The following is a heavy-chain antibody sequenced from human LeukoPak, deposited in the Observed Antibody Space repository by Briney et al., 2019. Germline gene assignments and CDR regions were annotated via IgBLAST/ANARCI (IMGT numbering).Heavy chain of an antibody. J-gene: IGHJ4*02. CDR3: ARAPVTSCRGAFCYPFDY. CDR2: IRYDGSNK. CDR1: GFTFSSYV. V-gene: IGHV3-30*02. D-gene: IGHD2-15*01. Sequence: QPGGSLRLSCAASGFTFSSYVMHWVRQAPGKGLEWVAFIRYDGSNKCYADSVKGRFTISRDNSKNTLYLQMNSLRAEDTAVYYCARAPVTSCRGAFCYPFDYWGQGTLVTVSS.